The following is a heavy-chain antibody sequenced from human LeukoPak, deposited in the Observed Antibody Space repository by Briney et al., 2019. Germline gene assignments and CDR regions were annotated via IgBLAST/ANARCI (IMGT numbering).Heavy chain of an antibody. J-gene: IGHJ4*02. V-gene: IGHV3-23*01. CDR2: ISGGGST. CDR1: GFTFSSYA. D-gene: IGHD6-13*01. Sequence: GGSLRLSCAASGFTFSSYAMSWVRQAPGKGLEWVSAISGGGSTYYADSVKGRFTISRDNSKNTLYLQMNSLRAEDTAVYYCAKVEGGAAAGFFDYWGQGTLVTVSS. CDR3: AKVEGGAAAGFFDY.